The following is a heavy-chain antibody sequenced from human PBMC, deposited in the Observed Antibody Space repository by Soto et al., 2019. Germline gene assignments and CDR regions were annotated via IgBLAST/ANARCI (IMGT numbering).Heavy chain of an antibody. V-gene: IGHV4-34*01. CDR2: ITHSGSI. J-gene: IGHJ5*02. D-gene: IGHD2-2*02. CDR3: ARGLDIVILPTAIRAWFDP. Sequence: QVQLQQWGAGLLKPSETLSLTFAVYGGSFSGYYWSGIRQPPGKGLEWIGEITHSGSINSNQSLKCRFTISMDTSKNQFSLRLSSVTAADTAVYYCARGLDIVILPTAIRAWFDPWGQGTVVTVSS. CDR1: GGSFSGYY.